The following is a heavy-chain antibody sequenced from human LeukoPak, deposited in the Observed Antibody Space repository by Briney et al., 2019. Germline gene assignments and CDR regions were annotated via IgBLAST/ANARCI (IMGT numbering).Heavy chain of an antibody. CDR1: GFTFSSYA. D-gene: IGHD3-22*01. CDR2: INHSGST. Sequence: PGGSLRLSCAASGFTFSSYAMSWIRQPPGKGLEWIGEINHSGSTNYNPSLKSRVTISVDTSKNQFSLKLSSVTAADTAVYYCARYPYYYDSSGYYYPNSFDYWGQGTLVTVSS. CDR3: ARYPYYYDSSGYYYPNSFDY. J-gene: IGHJ4*02. V-gene: IGHV4-34*01.